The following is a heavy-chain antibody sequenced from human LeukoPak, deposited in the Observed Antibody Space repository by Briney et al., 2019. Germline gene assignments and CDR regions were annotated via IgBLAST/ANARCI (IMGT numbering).Heavy chain of an antibody. CDR1: GYTFTSYY. Sequence: ASVKVSCKASGYTFTSYYMHWVRQAPGQGLEWMGIINPSGGSTSYAQKFQGRVTMTRDMSTSTVYMELSSLRSEDTAVYYCAVLTGVGAHLRDYWGQGTLVTVSS. D-gene: IGHD1-26*01. CDR3: AVLTGVGAHLRDY. CDR2: INPSGGST. V-gene: IGHV1-46*01. J-gene: IGHJ4*02.